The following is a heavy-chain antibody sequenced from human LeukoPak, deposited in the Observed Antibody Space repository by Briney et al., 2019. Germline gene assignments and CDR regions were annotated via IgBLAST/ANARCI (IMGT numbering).Heavy chain of an antibody. D-gene: IGHD1-26*01. CDR2: INPSGGST. Sequence: ASVKVSCKASGYTFTSHHIHWVRQAPGQGHEWMGIINPSGGSTGYAQKFQGRVTMTRDMSTSTAYMELRSLRSDDTAVYYCAREFSGSFDAFDIWGQGTMVTVSS. CDR3: AREFSGSFDAFDI. J-gene: IGHJ3*02. V-gene: IGHV1-46*01. CDR1: GYTFTSHH.